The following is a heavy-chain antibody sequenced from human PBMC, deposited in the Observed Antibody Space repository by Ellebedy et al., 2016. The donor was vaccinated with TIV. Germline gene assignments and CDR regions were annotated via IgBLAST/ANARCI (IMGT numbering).Heavy chain of an antibody. V-gene: IGHV3-23*01. CDR3: TTDYYDNSGYRMLGGY. CDR1: GFTFTNYA. Sequence: GESLKISXAASGFTFTNYAMNWVRQTPGKALEWVSAISGRGGTTYYADSVRGRFTISRDNAKNSLYLQMSSLRDEDTAVYYCTTDYYDNSGYRMLGGYWGQGTLVTVSS. J-gene: IGHJ4*02. D-gene: IGHD3-22*01. CDR2: ISGRGGTT.